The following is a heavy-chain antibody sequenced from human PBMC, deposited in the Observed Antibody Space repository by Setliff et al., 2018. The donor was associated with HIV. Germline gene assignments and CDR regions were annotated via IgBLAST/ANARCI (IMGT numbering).Heavy chain of an antibody. V-gene: IGHV5-51*01. CDR1: GYGFTGYW. CDR3: ATHTLNNAFDI. J-gene: IGHJ3*02. Sequence: PGESLKISCKGSGYGFTGYWIGWVRQRPGKGLEWMGIINPGNSDSKYSPSFQGQVTISVDKSVTSAYLQWSSLKGSDTAMYFCATHTLNNAFDIWGLGTMVTVSS. CDR2: INPGNSDS.